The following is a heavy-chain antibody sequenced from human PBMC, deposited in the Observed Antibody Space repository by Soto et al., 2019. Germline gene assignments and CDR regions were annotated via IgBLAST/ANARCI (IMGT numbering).Heavy chain of an antibody. CDR1: GFTFSSYA. D-gene: IGHD2-8*01. Sequence: GGSLRLSCAASGFTFSSYAMHWVRQAPGKGLEWVAVISYDGSNKYYADSVKGRFTIPRDNSKNTLYLQMNSLRAEDTAVYYCARRSVNYYYGMDVWGQGTTVTVSS. V-gene: IGHV3-30-3*01. CDR3: ARRSVNYYYGMDV. CDR2: ISYDGSNK. J-gene: IGHJ6*02.